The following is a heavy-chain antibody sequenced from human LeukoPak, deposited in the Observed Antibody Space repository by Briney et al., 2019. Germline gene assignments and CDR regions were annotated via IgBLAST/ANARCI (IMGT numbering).Heavy chain of an antibody. D-gene: IGHD3-22*01. Sequence: GGSLRLSCAASGFTFSSYAMSWVRQAPGKGLEWVSAISGSGGSTYYADSVKGRFTISRDNSKNTLYLQMNSLRAEDTAVYYCAKGISRGSSSWIVVVILELFDYWGQGTLVTVSS. CDR2: ISGSGGST. V-gene: IGHV3-23*01. J-gene: IGHJ4*02. CDR3: AKGISRGSSSWIVVVILELFDY. CDR1: GFTFSSYA.